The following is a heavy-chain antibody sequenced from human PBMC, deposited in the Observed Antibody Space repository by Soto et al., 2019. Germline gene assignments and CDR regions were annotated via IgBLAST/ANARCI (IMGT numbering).Heavy chain of an antibody. Sequence: SETLSLTCTVSGGSVSSGSYYWSWIRQPPGKGLEWIGYIYYSGNTNYNPSLKSRVTISVDTSKNQFSLKLSSVTAADTAVYYCARVSLITRTTKGYYYYGMDVWGQGTTVTVSS. CDR1: GGSVSSGSYY. D-gene: IGHD3-16*01. CDR3: ARVSLITRTTKGYYYYGMDV. V-gene: IGHV4-61*01. CDR2: IYYSGNT. J-gene: IGHJ6*02.